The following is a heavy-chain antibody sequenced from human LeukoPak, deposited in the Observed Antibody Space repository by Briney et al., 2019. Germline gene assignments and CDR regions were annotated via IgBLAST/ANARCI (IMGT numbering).Heavy chain of an antibody. CDR3: ARDGGANDYGSFFDY. CDR2: IYYSGST. CDR1: GGSISSGDYY. Sequence: SETLSLTCTVSGGSISSGDYYWSWIRQPPGKGLEWIGYIYYSGSTYYNPSLKSRVTISVDTSKNQFSLKLSSVTAADTAVYYCARDGGANDYGSFFDYWGQGTLVTISS. D-gene: IGHD3-10*01. J-gene: IGHJ4*02. V-gene: IGHV4-30-4*01.